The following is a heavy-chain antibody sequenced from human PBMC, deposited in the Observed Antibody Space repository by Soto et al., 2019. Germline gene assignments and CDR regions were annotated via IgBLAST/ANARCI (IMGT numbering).Heavy chain of an antibody. Sequence: SETLSLTCTVSGDSINSYDWSWIRQPPGKGLEWIGHIYYSGSTNYNPSLKSRVTISIGTSKTQFSLKLSSVTAADTAVYYCARRYSSGFNYWGQGTLVTVSS. CDR3: ARRYSSGFNY. CDR2: IYYSGST. V-gene: IGHV4-59*08. D-gene: IGHD6-19*01. CDR1: GDSINSYD. J-gene: IGHJ4*02.